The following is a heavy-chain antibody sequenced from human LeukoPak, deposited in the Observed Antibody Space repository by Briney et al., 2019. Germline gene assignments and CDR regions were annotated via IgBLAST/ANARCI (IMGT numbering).Heavy chain of an antibody. V-gene: IGHV3-21*01. CDR2: ISSSSSYI. CDR3: ARGSSYGFDY. J-gene: IGHJ4*02. Sequence: PGGSLRLSCAASGFTFSSYSMNWVRQAPGKGLEWVSSISSSSSYIYYADSVKGRFTISRDSAKNSLYLQMNSLRAKDTAVYYCARGSSYGFDYWGQGTLVTVSS. D-gene: IGHD5-18*01. CDR1: GFTFSSYS.